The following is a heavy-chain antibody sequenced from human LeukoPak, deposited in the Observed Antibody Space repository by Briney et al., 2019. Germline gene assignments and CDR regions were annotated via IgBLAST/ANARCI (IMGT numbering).Heavy chain of an antibody. CDR2: INPSGGST. CDR3: ARDDGITIFGVVTGAWFDP. CDR1: GYTFTSYY. Sequence: ASVKVSCKASGYTFTSYYMHWVRQAPGQGLEWMGIINPSGGSTSYAQKFQGRVTMTRDTSTSTVYMELSSLRSEDTAVYYCARDDGITIFGVVTGAWFDPWGQGTLGTVSS. J-gene: IGHJ5*02. V-gene: IGHV1-46*01. D-gene: IGHD3-3*01.